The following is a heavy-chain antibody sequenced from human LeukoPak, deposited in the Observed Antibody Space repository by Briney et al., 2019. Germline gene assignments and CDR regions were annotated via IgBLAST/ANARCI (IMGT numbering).Heavy chain of an antibody. V-gene: IGHV3-48*02. D-gene: IGHD1-26*01. CDR2: ITSSSSTI. Sequence: GGSLRLSCAASGFTFSSHSMYWVRQAPGQGLERVSYITSSSSTIHYADSVEGRFTVSRDNAKNSLYLQMNTLRDDETAVYYCVRGDSGGDSGFWGQGTLVTVSS. J-gene: IGHJ3*01. CDR3: VRGDSGGDSGF. CDR1: GFTFSSHS.